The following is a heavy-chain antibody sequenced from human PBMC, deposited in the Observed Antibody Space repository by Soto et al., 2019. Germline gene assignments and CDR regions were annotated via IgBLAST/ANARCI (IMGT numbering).Heavy chain of an antibody. J-gene: IGHJ6*02. V-gene: IGHV4-30-4*08. CDR3: VRDVGIAASGTSGNDYFYGIAV. CDR2: MSNFGTT. CDR1: GHSISNIDSF. Sequence: RLEESGPGLVKPAQTLSLSCNVTGHSISNIDSFWTWIRQPPGKGLEWLGFMSNFGTTNYKPSLKSRITISLDRSKNQISLELTSVTAADTAVYYCVRDVGIAASGTSGNDYFYGIAVWGQGTTVIVSS. D-gene: IGHD6-13*01.